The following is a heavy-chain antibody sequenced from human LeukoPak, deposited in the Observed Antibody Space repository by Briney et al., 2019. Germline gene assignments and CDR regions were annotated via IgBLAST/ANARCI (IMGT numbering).Heavy chain of an antibody. Sequence: ASVKVSCKASGYTFTSYDINWVRQATGQGLEWMGWMNPNSGNTGYAQKFQGRVTMTRNTSISTAYMELSSLRSEDTAVYYCARASKRHRIFGGVNAFDIWGQGTMVTVSS. D-gene: IGHD3-16*01. CDR3: ARASKRHRIFGGVNAFDI. V-gene: IGHV1-8*01. CDR1: GYTFTSYD. CDR2: MNPNSGNT. J-gene: IGHJ3*02.